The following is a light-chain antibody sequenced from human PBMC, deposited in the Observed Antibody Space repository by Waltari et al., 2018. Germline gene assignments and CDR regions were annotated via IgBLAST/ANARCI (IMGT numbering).Light chain of an antibody. CDR3: CSYAGRGTYV. CDR1: SRHVGDYVW. CDR2: DVS. Sequence: QSALTQPASVSGSPGQSITLSSTGTSRHVGDYVWVSWYQQHPGKAPKVVIFDVSYRPSGVSNRFSGSKSGNTASLTISGLQPEDEADYYCCSYAGRGTYVFGSGTKVTVL. V-gene: IGLV2-14*03. J-gene: IGLJ1*01.